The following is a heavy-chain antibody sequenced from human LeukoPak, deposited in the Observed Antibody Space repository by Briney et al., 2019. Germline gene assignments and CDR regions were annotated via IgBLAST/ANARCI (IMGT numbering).Heavy chain of an antibody. V-gene: IGHV4-39*07. D-gene: IGHD2-2*01. CDR1: GGSISSRGYY. CDR2: IYYSGSS. Sequence: SETLSLTCTVSGGSISSRGYYGGGTPKPPGRRLRGIGSIYYSGSSYYNPSLKSRVTISVDTSKNQFSLKLSSVTAADTAVYYCARGGVVVPPASFDYWGQGTLVTVSS. J-gene: IGHJ4*02. CDR3: ARGGVVVPPASFDY.